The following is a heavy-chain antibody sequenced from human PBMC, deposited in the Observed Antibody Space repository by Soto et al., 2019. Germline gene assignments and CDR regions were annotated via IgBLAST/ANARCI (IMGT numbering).Heavy chain of an antibody. CDR1: GGSFSGYY. CDR2: INHSGST. CDR3: ASATVRWFDP. J-gene: IGHJ5*02. V-gene: IGHV4-34*01. D-gene: IGHD4-17*01. Sequence: SETLSLTCAVYGGSFSGYYWSWIRQPPGKGLEWIGEINHSGSTNYNPSLKSRVTISVDTSKNQFSLKLSSVTAADTAVYYCASATVRWFDPWGQGTLVTVSS.